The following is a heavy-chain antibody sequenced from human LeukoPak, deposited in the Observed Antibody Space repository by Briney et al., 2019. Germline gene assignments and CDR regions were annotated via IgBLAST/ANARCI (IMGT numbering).Heavy chain of an antibody. CDR3: ARVVVTAINSGLDY. V-gene: IGHV1-2*02. J-gene: IGHJ4*02. Sequence: ASVKVSCKASGYTFTGYYMHWVRQAPGQGLEWMGWINPNSGGTNYAQKFQGRVTMTRGTSISTAYMELSRLRSDDTAVYYCARVVVTAINSGLDYWGQGTLVTVSS. CDR1: GYTFTGYY. CDR2: INPNSGGT. D-gene: IGHD2-21*02.